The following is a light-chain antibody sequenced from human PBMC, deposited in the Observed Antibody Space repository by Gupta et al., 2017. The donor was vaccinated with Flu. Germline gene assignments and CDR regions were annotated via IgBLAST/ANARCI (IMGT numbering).Light chain of an antibody. CDR3: ATWDDSLSAWV. V-gene: IGLV1-47*01. CDR1: SSNIGSNY. J-gene: IGLJ3*02. CDR2: RND. Sequence: QSVLTQPPSASGTPGRRVTISCSGSSSNIGSNYVYWYQPLPGTAPKLLISRNDNRPSGVPARFSGSKSGTSASLAISGIRSDDEADYYCATWDDSLSAWVLGGGTKVTV.